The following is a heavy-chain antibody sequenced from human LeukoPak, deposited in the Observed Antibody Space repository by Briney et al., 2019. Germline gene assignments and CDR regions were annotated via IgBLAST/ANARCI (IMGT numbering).Heavy chain of an antibody. CDR1: GGTFSSYA. D-gene: IGHD2-21*01. J-gene: IGHJ4*02. Sequence: SVKVSCKASGGTFSSYAISWVRQAPGQGLEWMGGIIPIFGTANYAQKFQGRVTITADKSTSTAYMELSSLRSDDTAVYYCARLLVKLMLGERQYHYFDYWGQGTPVTVSS. CDR2: IIPIFGTA. V-gene: IGHV1-69*06. CDR3: ARLLVKLMLGERQYHYFDY.